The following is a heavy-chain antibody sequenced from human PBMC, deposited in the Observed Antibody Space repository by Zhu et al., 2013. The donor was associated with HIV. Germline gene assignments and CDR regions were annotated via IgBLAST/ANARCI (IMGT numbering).Heavy chain of an antibody. J-gene: IGHJ5*02. Sequence: EVQLVESGGGLVQPGGSLRLSCAASGFTFSSYSMNWVRQAPGKGLEWVSSISSSSSYIYYADSVKGRFTISRDNAKNSLYLQMNSLRAEDTAVYYCATSGEIGYCSGGSCYGAQFDPWGQGTLVTVSS. CDR1: GFTFSSYS. CDR3: ATSGEIGYCSGGSCYGAQFDP. V-gene: IGHV3-21*01. CDR2: ISSSSSYI. D-gene: IGHD2-15*01.